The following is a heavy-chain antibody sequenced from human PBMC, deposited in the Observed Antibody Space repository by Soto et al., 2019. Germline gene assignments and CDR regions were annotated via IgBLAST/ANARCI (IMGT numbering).Heavy chain of an antibody. Sequence: QMQLVQSGAEVKKPGASVKVSCKASGYTFSDYYIHWVRQAPGQGLEWMGWISPRSGSANFAQRFQGRVSMTRDTSITTAYMELRRLKSDDTAVYYCARGPYYDPAYGMDVWGQGTTVTVS. D-gene: IGHD3-22*01. CDR2: ISPRSGSA. J-gene: IGHJ6*02. V-gene: IGHV1-2*02. CDR1: GYTFSDYY. CDR3: ARGPYYDPAYGMDV.